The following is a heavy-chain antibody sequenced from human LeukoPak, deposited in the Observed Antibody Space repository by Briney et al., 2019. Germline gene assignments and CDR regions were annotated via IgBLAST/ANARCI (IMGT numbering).Heavy chain of an antibody. J-gene: IGHJ6*03. Sequence: SETLSLTCTVSGGSISSYYWSWIRQPPGKGLEWIGYIYYSGSTNYNPSLKSRVTISVDTSKNQFSLKLSSVTAADTAVYYCARVKAAAGTPWYYMDVWGKGTTVTVSS. CDR2: IYYSGST. CDR1: GGSISSYY. CDR3: ARVKAAAGTPWYYMDV. D-gene: IGHD6-13*01. V-gene: IGHV4-59*01.